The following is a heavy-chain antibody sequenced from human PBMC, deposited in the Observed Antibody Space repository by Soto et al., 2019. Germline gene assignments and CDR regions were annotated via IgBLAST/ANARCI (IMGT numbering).Heavy chain of an antibody. CDR3: STSVYCSTTRCYYYYGLDV. V-gene: IGHV1-69*01. Sequence: QVQLVQSGAEVKKPGSSVKVSCKVSGGTFSSHSINWVRRAPGQGPEWMGGIIPIFGTENYAQKFQGRVTITADESTSTAYMELSSLTSEDTALYYCSTSVYCSTTRCYYYYGLDVWGQGTTVIVSS. J-gene: IGHJ6*02. CDR2: IIPIFGTE. D-gene: IGHD2-2*01. CDR1: GGTFSSHS.